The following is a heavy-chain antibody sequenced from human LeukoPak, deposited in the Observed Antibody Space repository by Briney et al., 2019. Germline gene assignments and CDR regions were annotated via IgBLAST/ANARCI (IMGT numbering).Heavy chain of an antibody. Sequence: GGSLRVSCTVSGFTFSSFAMSWVRQAPGKGLEWVSTITGGSGAKYYADSVKGRFTISRDNSKDTLYLQMHSLRAEDTAVYFCAKCTPLTSYPRSWSNYSLDYWGKGTLVAVSS. CDR3: AKCTPLTSYPRSWSNYSLDY. V-gene: IGHV3-23*01. CDR2: ITGGSGAK. CDR1: GFTFSSFA. D-gene: IGHD2-15*01. J-gene: IGHJ4*02.